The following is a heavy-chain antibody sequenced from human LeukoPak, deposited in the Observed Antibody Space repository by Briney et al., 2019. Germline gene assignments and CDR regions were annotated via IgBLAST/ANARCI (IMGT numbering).Heavy chain of an antibody. CDR2: IIPIFGTA. CDR1: GYTFTSYA. D-gene: IGHD5-18*01. Sequence: ASVKVSCKASGYTFTSYAMNWVRQAPGQGLEWMGGIIPIFGTANYAQKFQGRVTITADKSTSTAYMELSSLRSEDTAVYYCAREAKYSYGSYFDYWGQGTLVTVSS. CDR3: AREAKYSYGSYFDY. V-gene: IGHV1-69*06. J-gene: IGHJ4*02.